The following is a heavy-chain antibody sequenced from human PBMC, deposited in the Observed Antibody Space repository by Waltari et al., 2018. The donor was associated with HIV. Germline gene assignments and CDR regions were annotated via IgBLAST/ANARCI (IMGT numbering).Heavy chain of an antibody. D-gene: IGHD2-2*01. J-gene: IGHJ4*02. CDR3: ARINCTSVSCYASLDY. CDR2: VSAYNGNT. Sequence: QVQLVQSGAEVKKPGASVKVSCKASGYTFNSSGISWVRQAPGQGLEWMGWVSAYNGNTNYAQKLQGRVTMTTDTSTSTAYMELRSLRSDDTAVYYCARINCTSVSCYASLDYWGQGTLVTVSS. CDR1: GYTFNSSG. V-gene: IGHV1-18*01.